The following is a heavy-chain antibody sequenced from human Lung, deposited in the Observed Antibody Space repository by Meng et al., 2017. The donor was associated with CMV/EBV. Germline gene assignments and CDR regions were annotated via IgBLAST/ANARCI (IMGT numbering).Heavy chain of an antibody. CDR1: GFTVSSNY. J-gene: IGHJ4*02. CDR2: IYHGDKT. Sequence: EVQLVESGGELVQQGGSLRLSCVASGFTVSSNYMHWVRQAPGKGLEWVSVIYHGDKTSYADSVQGRFTVSRDDSKNTVYLQLTNLRVDDTAVYRCSTIEKEVDYWGQGALVTVSS. V-gene: IGHV3-66*01. CDR3: STIEKEVDY. D-gene: IGHD5-24*01.